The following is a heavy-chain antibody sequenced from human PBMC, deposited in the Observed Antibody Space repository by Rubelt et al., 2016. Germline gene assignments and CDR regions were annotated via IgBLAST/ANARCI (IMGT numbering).Heavy chain of an antibody. D-gene: IGHD1-26*01. CDR3: ARIREAGYSTFDS. CDR2: ITSSSGTI. Sequence: ECGGGLVQPGGSLRLSCSASGFTFSTYNMNWVRQAPGKGLEWVSHITSSSGTIYYADSVKGRFTISRDNAKNSLYLQMSSLRADDSAVYYCARIREAGYSTFDSWGQGTLVTVSS. V-gene: IGHV3-48*01. J-gene: IGHJ4*02. CDR1: GFTFSTYN.